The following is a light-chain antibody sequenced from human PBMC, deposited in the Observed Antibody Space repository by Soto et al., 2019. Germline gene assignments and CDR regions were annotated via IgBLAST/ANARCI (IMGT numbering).Light chain of an antibody. V-gene: IGKV3-11*01. CDR1: QSLSSY. CDR3: QQRSSWPWT. J-gene: IGKJ1*01. CDR2: DAS. Sequence: EVVLTQSPATLSLSPGERAALSFRASQSLSSYFAWYQQTPGRAPRVLIYDASSRATGVPVRFSGSGSGANFTLTISSLEPEDSAIYYCQQRSSWPWTFGQGTKVDIK.